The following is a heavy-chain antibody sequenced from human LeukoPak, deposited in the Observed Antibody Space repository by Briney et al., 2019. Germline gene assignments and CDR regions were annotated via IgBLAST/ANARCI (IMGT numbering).Heavy chain of an antibody. CDR2: INAGNGNT. Sequence: GASVKVSCKASGYTFTSYAMHWVRQAPGRRLEWMGWINAGNGNTKYSQKFQGRVTITRDTSASTAYMELSSLRSEDTAVYYCARMGVAGTRWFDPWGQGTLVTVSS. CDR3: ARMGVAGTRWFDP. J-gene: IGHJ5*02. D-gene: IGHD6-19*01. V-gene: IGHV1-3*01. CDR1: GYTFTSYA.